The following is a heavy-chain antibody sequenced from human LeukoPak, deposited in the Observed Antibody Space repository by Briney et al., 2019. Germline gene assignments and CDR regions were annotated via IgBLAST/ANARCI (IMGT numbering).Heavy chain of an antibody. V-gene: IGHV4-39*01. CDR1: GDSITSANSY. D-gene: IGHD2-2*01. CDR3: ARHGARYCHSASCVNYFDF. CDR2: IYYSGST. Sequence: SETLSLTCTVSGDSITSANSYWGWIRQPPGKGLEWIGSIYYSGSTYYNPSLESRVTISEDTSKNQFSLRLSSVTAADTAVYYCARHGARYCHSASCVNYFDFWGQGTLVTVSS. J-gene: IGHJ4*02.